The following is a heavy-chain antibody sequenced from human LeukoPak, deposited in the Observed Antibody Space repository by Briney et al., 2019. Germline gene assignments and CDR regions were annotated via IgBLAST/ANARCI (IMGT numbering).Heavy chain of an antibody. Sequence: GGSLRLSCAASGFTFSSYSMNWVRQAPGKGLEWVSGINWDGGSTGYADSVKGRFTISRDNAKNSLYLQINSLRADDTALYYCARESQIAVSGALSHWGQGILVTVSS. J-gene: IGHJ4*02. D-gene: IGHD6-19*01. CDR3: ARESQIAVSGALSH. CDR2: INWDGGST. V-gene: IGHV3-20*04. CDR1: GFTFSSYS.